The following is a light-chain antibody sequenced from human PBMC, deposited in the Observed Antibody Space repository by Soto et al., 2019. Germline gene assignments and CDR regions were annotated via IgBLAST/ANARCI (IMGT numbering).Light chain of an antibody. J-gene: IGKJ4*01. Sequence: FTLSPCTXSLINEEIAPSPCRVSQRVSSNYLAWYKQKPGKDTXLXXXGASRRATGIQDRFSGSGSGKDFGLTINIREPEDFEGYYCPQYGNALALTFGRGTKVDI. CDR2: GAS. V-gene: IGKV3-20*01. CDR1: QRVSSNY. CDR3: PQYGNALALT.